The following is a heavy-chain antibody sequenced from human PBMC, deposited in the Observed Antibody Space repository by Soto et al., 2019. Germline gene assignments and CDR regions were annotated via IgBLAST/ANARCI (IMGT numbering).Heavy chain of an antibody. J-gene: IGHJ6*02. Sequence: GGSLRLSCAASGFTFSSYGMHWVRQAPGKGLEWVAVIWYDGSNKYYADSVKGRFTISRDNSKNTLYLQMNSLRAEDTAVYYCARSREKNYYDSSGYYSSYYYGMDVWGQGTTVTVSS. CDR1: GFTFSSYG. V-gene: IGHV3-33*01. CDR3: ARSREKNYYDSSGYYSSYYYGMDV. D-gene: IGHD3-22*01. CDR2: IWYDGSNK.